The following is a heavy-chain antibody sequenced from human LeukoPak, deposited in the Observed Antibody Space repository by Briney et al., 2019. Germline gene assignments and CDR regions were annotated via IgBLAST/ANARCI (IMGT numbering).Heavy chain of an antibody. CDR3: AKEKVPGTYYGDDAFDV. Sequence: PGRSLRLSCAASGFTFDDYAMHWVRQAPGKGLEWVSSISWNSVTTGYADSVKGRLTISRDNARNSLWLQMNSLRVEDTAFYYCAKEKVPGTYYGDDAFDVWGQGTLVTVSS. J-gene: IGHJ3*01. V-gene: IGHV3-9*01. CDR2: ISWNSVTT. CDR1: GFTFDDYA. D-gene: IGHD3-10*01.